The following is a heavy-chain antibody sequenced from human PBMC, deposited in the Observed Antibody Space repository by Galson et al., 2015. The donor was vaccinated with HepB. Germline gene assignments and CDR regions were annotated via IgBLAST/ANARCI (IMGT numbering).Heavy chain of an antibody. CDR3: AREGPYYDYGDYYYGMDV. CDR2: ISGTGGTT. CDR1: GLTFSSYA. J-gene: IGHJ6*02. Sequence: SLRLSCAASGLTFSSYAMSWVRQAPEKGLEWVSAISGTGGTTLYADSVQGRFTVSRDNSKNTLYLQMNSLRAEDTAVYYCAREGPYYDYGDYYYGMDVWGQGTTVTVSS. V-gene: IGHV3-23*01. D-gene: IGHD4-17*01.